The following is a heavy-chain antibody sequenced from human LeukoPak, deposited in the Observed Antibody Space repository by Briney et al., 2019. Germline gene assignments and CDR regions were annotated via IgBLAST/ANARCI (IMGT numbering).Heavy chain of an antibody. V-gene: IGHV3-21*01. D-gene: IGHD6-19*01. CDR3: ARLLAVAATHLIEY. CDR1: GFTFSSYD. CDR2: ISTSGRHT. Sequence: GESLRLSCAASGFTFSSYDMNWVRQAPGKGLEWVSSISTSGRHTHYADSVKGRFTISRDNAKNSLYLQTNSLRAEDTAVYYCARLLAVAATHLIEYWGQGTLVTVSS. J-gene: IGHJ4*02.